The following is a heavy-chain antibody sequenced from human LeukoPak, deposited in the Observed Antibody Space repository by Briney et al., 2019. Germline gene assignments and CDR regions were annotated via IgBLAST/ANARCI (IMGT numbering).Heavy chain of an antibody. Sequence: GGSLRLSCVASGFTFSTYWMTWVRQAPGKGLEWVASINPDGSERYYVDSVRGRFTISRDNAKKSLYLQMNSLRAEDTAVFYCARDNWDYHFDFRGQGTLVTVSS. CDR1: GFTFSTYW. V-gene: IGHV3-7*01. CDR2: INPDGSER. CDR3: ARDNWDYHFDF. J-gene: IGHJ4*02. D-gene: IGHD1-7*01.